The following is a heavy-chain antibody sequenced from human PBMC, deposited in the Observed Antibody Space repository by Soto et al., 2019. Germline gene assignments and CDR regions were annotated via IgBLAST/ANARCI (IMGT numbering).Heavy chain of an antibody. CDR3: PTISKSVNVFVL. D-gene: IGHD3-3*01. J-gene: IGHJ4*02. Sequence: LGESLKISCKDSGYNFTNYWIGWVRQMPGKGLEWMGIIYPGDSDTRYSPSFQGQVTISADKSIRTAYLQWSSLKASDTAMYYCPTISKSVNVFVLGAQGTLVTFSS. CDR1: GYNFTNYW. V-gene: IGHV5-51*01. CDR2: IYPGDSDT.